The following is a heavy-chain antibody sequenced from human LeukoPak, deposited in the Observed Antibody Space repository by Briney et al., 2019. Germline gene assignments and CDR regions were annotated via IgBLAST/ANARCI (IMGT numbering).Heavy chain of an antibody. Sequence: SETLSLTCAVYGGSFSSYYWSWIRQPAGKGLEWIGRIYTSGSTNYNPSLKSRVTMSVDTSKNQFSLKLSSVTAADTAVYYCARDAIDSSGFDFDYWGQGTLVTVSS. CDR3: ARDAIDSSGFDFDY. CDR2: IYTSGST. CDR1: GGSFSSYY. V-gene: IGHV4-4*07. J-gene: IGHJ4*02. D-gene: IGHD3-22*01.